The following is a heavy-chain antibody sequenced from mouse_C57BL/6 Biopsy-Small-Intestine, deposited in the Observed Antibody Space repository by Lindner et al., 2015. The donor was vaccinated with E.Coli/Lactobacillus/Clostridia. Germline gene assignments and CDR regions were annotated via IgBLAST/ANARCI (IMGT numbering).Heavy chain of an antibody. Sequence: VQLQESGTVLARPGASVKMSCKTSGYTFTSYWMHWVKQRPGQGLEWIGAIYPGNSDTSYNQKFKGKAKLTAVTSASTAYMELSSLTNEDSAVYYCTRREPIYYDYDGAWFAYWGQGTLVTVSA. D-gene: IGHD2-4*01. CDR3: TRREPIYYDYDGAWFAY. CDR1: GYTFTSYW. V-gene: IGHV1-5*01. J-gene: IGHJ3*01. CDR2: IYPGNSDT.